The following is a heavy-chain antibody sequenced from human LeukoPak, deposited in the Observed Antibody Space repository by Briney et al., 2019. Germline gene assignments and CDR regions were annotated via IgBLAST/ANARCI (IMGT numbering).Heavy chain of an antibody. CDR1: GGSISSGGYY. Sequence: SQTLSLTCTVSGGSISSGGYYWSWIRQHPGKGLEWIGYIYYSGSTYYNPSLKSRVTISVDTSKNQFSLKLSSVTAADTAVYYCARDRVIGNVNWVDSWGQGTLVTVSS. V-gene: IGHV4-31*03. CDR2: IYYSGST. D-gene: IGHD2-21*01. CDR3: ARDRVIGNVNWVDS. J-gene: IGHJ5*01.